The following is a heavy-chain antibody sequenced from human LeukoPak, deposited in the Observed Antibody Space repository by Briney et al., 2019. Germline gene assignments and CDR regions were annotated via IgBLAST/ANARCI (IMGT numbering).Heavy chain of an antibody. D-gene: IGHD4-17*01. J-gene: IGHJ4*02. CDR2: ISSNGGST. V-gene: IGHV3-64D*06. CDR3: VKDRGYGDYEGAEWSFDY. CDR1: GFTFSSYA. Sequence: GGSLRLSCSAPGFTFSSYAVHWVRQAPGKGLEYVSAISSNGGSTYYADSVKGRFTISRDNSKNTLYLQMSSLRAEDTAVYYCVKDRGYGDYEGAEWSFDYWGQGTLVTVSS.